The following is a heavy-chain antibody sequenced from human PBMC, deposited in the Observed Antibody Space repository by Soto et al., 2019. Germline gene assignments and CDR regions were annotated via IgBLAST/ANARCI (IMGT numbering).Heavy chain of an antibody. CDR3: ARDGVDTAMTYYYYGMDV. J-gene: IGHJ6*02. Sequence: EVQLVESGGGLVKPGGSLRLSCAASGFTFSSYSMNWIRQAPGKGLEWVSSISSSSSYIYYADSVKGRFTISRDNAKNSLYLQMNSLRAEDTAVYYCARDGVDTAMTYYYYGMDVWCQGATVTVSS. CDR2: ISSSSSYI. D-gene: IGHD5-18*01. CDR1: GFTFSSYS. V-gene: IGHV3-21*01.